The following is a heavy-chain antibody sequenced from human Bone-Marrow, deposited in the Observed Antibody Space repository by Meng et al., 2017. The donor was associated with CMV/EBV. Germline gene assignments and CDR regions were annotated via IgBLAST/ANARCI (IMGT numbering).Heavy chain of an antibody. CDR2: IYYSGST. D-gene: IGHD2-2*02. J-gene: IGHJ4*02. CDR1: GGSISSYY. Sequence: SETLSLTCTVSGGSISSYYWSWIRQPPGKGLEWIGYIYYSGSTNYNPPLKSRVTISVDTSKNQFSLKLNSVTAADRAVYYWARGGSSTSCYTAFDYWGQGTLVTVSS. V-gene: IGHV4-59*01. CDR3: ARGGSSTSCYTAFDY.